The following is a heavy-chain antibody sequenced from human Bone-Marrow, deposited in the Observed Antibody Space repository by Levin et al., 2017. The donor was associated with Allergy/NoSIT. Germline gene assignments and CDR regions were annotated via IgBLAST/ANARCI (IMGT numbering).Heavy chain of an antibody. V-gene: IGHV1-69*06. CDR3: ARGIFGGAYYYMDV. CDR1: GGSFMRNA. D-gene: IGHD3-3*01. J-gene: IGHJ6*03. CDR2: ILPIYGTA. Sequence: GASVKVSCKASGGSFMRNAIAWVRQAPGQGLEWMGGILPIYGTANYAQKFLGRVKITADTSTGTVYMELSSLTSEDSAAYYCARGIFGGAYYYMDVWGEGTKVTVSS.